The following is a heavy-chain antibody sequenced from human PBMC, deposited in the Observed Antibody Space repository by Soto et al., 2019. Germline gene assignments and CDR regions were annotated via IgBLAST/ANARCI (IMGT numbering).Heavy chain of an antibody. CDR3: ARQVRFGSSWYFDY. D-gene: IGHD6-13*01. CDR2: IYYSGST. V-gene: IGHV4-59*08. Sequence: SETLSLTCTVSGGSISSYYWSWIRQPPGKGLEWIGYIYYSGSTNYNPSLKSRVTISVDTSKNQFSLKLSSVTAADTAVYYCARQVRFGSSWYFDYWGQGTLVTVSS. CDR1: GGSISSYY. J-gene: IGHJ4*02.